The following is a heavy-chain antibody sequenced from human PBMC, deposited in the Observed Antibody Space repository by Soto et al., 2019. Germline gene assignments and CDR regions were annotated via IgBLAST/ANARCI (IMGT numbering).Heavy chain of an antibody. CDR2: IKNTGGT. V-gene: IGHV4-34*01. J-gene: IGHJ5*02. CDR1: AGSVNGYY. CDR3: ATRITVFGLLIPPFDP. D-gene: IGHD3-3*01. Sequence: PSETLSLTCAVYAGSVNGYYLNWNRQPPGKGLAWLGEIKNTGGTHYNPRPKSRVTMSVDTSKNQFSLRLSSVTAADTAIYYCATRITVFGLLIPPFDPWGQGTQVTVSS.